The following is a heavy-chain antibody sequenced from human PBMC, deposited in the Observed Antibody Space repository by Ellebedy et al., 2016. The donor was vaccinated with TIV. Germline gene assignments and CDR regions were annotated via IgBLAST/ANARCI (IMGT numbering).Heavy chain of an antibody. J-gene: IGHJ4*02. CDR3: AKDLGKGGGSVFDY. D-gene: IGHD6-19*01. CDR1: GFTFSTYY. V-gene: IGHV3-23*01. CDR2: ISGSGRGNT. Sequence: GESLKISXAASGFTFSTYYLAWVRQALGKGLEWVSAISGSGRGNTYYAGSVKGRFTISRDDSKNTLYLQMNSLRAEDTAVYYCAKDLGKGGGSVFDYWGQGALVTVSS.